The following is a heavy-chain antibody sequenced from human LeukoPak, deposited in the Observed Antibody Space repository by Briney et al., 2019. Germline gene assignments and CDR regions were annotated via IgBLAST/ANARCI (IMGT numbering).Heavy chain of an antibody. J-gene: IGHJ4*02. CDR1: GGSISSYY. D-gene: IGHD3-22*01. CDR2: IYYSGST. Sequence: SETLSLTCTVSGGSISSYYWSWIRQPPGKGLEWIGYIYYSGSTNYNPSLKSRVTISVDTSKNQFSLKLSSVTAADTAVYYCASQYYYDSSVYYFDYWGQGTLVTVSS. CDR3: ASQYYYDSSVYYFDY. V-gene: IGHV4-59*08.